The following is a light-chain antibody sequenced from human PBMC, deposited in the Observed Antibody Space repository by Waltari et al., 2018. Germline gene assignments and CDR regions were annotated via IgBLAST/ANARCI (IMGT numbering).Light chain of an antibody. V-gene: IGLV1-44*01. CDR3: ATWDDRQSGVV. CDR1: NSNIGKHT. CDR2: RDN. J-gene: IGLJ2*01. Sequence: QTILTHPHPASGTPGQRVTVTCSGDNSNIGKHTVNWYQQLPGTAPKLLIYRDNQRPSGVPDRFSGSRSGTSASLAISGLRPDDEASYYCATWDDRQSGVVFGGGTTLTVL.